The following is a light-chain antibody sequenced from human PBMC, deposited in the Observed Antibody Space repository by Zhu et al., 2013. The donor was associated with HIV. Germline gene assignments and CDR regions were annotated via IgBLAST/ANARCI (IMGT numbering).Light chain of an antibody. CDR3: SSYTSSSVL. CDR1: SSDVGAYNY. CDR2: EIS. J-gene: IGLJ2*01. V-gene: IGLV2-14*01. Sequence: QSALTQPASVSGSPGQAITISCTGTSSDVGAYNYVAWYQQYPGKAPKLVIYEISNRPSGVSNRFSGSQSGSTASLTISGLQAEDEADYYCSSYTSSSVLFGGGTKLTVL.